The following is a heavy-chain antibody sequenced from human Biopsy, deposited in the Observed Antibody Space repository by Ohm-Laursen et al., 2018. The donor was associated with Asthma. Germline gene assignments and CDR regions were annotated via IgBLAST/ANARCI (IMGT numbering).Heavy chain of an antibody. D-gene: IGHD3-3*02. V-gene: IGHV1-69*06. CDR2: ISPIFGSS. J-gene: IGHJ6*02. Sequence: SSVKVSCKASGGMFGNYAISWVRQAPGLGLEWMGGISPIFGSSNYAQRFQGRVTITADIFTRTVYIELSGLRFDDTAIYYCARPSPNRDILHYYYHMDVWGQGTTVIVSS. CDR3: ARPSPNRDILHYYYHMDV. CDR1: GGMFGNYA.